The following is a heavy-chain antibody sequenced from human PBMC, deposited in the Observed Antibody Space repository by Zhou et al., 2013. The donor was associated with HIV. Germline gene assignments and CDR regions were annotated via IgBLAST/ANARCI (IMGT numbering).Heavy chain of an antibody. CDR3: ARVGYSSSWYWIEYSLDY. V-gene: IGHV1-2*02. CDR1: GYTFTGYY. CDR2: INPNSGGT. J-gene: IGHJ4*02. D-gene: IGHD6-13*01. Sequence: QVQLVQSGAEVKKPGASVKVSCKASGYTFTGYYMHWVRQAPGQGLEWMGWINPNSGGTNYAQKFQGRVTMTRDTSISTAYMELSRLRSDDTAVYYCARVGYSSSWYWIEYSLDYWGQGTLVTVSS.